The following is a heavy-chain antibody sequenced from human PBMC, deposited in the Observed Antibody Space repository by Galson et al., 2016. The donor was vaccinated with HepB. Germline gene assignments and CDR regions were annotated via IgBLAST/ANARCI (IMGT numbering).Heavy chain of an antibody. D-gene: IGHD2-2*01. J-gene: IGHJ4*02. V-gene: IGHV3-23*01. Sequence: SLRLSCAASGFTFSTYAMSWVRQAPGKGLEWVSAISGSGAGTYYAGSVKGRFTISRDNSKKTLYLQMNSLRAEDTAVYYCAKDGRIYCSSASCHDHFHYWGQGTLVTVSS. CDR3: AKDGRIYCSSASCHDHFHY. CDR2: ISGSGAGT. CDR1: GFTFSTYA.